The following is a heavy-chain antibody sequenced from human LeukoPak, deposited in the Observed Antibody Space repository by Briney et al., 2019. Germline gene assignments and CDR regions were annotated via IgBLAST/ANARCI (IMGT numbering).Heavy chain of an antibody. CDR3: AREEAAAGTSFDY. V-gene: IGHV4-34*01. Sequence: SETLSLTCAVYGGSFSGYYWSWIRQPPGKGLEWIGEINHSGSTNYNPSLKSRVTISVDKSKNQFSLKLSSVTAADTAVYYCAREEAAAGTSFDYWGQGTLVTVSS. CDR2: INHSGST. D-gene: IGHD6-13*01. J-gene: IGHJ4*02. CDR1: GGSFSGYY.